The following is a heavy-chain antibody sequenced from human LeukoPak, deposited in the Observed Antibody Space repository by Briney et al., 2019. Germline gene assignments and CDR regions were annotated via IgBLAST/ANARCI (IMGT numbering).Heavy chain of an antibody. CDR3: GEGYSGYAVDY. CDR2: IYSGGST. J-gene: IGHJ4*02. Sequence: PGGSLRLSCAASGFTVSSNYMSWVRQAPGKGLEWVSVIYSGGSTYYADSVKGRFTISRDNSKNTLYLQMNSLRAEDTAVYYCGEGYSGYAVDYWGQGTLVTVSS. CDR1: GFTVSSNY. D-gene: IGHD5-12*01. V-gene: IGHV3-66*01.